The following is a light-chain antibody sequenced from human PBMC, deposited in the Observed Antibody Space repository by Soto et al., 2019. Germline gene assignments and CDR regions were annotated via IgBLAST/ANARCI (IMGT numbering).Light chain of an antibody. CDR3: AAWDDGLNGLVV. J-gene: IGLJ2*01. CDR2: GNI. CDR1: SSNIGAGYD. V-gene: IGLV1-40*01. Sequence: QSVLTQPPSVSGAPGQRVTISCTGSSSNIGAGYDVHWYQQRPGTAPKLLIFGNINRPSGVPDRFSGSKSGTSASLAISGLQSEDEADYYCAAWDDGLNGLVVFGGGTKVTVL.